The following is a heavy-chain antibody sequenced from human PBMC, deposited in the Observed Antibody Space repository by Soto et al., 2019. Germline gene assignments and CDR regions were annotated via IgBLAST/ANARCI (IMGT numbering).Heavy chain of an antibody. V-gene: IGHV3-7*01. Sequence: GGSLRLSCAASGFTFSSYWMSWVRQAPGKGLEWVANIKHDGSEKYYVDSVKGRFTISRDNAKNSLYLQMNSLRAEDTAVYYCARDSDGKPYYYYYGMDVWGQGTTVTVSS. CDR1: GFTFSSYW. D-gene: IGHD3-10*01. CDR2: IKHDGSEK. J-gene: IGHJ6*02. CDR3: ARDSDGKPYYYYYGMDV.